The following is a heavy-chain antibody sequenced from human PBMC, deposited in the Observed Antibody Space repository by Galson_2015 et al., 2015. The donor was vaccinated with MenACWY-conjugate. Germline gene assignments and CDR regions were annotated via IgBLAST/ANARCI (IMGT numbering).Heavy chain of an antibody. CDR1: GCTFRQYA. V-gene: IGHV3-23*01. J-gene: IGHJ6*03. Sequence: SLRLSCAVSGCTFRQYAMSWVRQAPGTGLEWVAIISDSGAATHYIDSVKGRFTISRDNSKNTLYLQMSRLRAEDTALYYCAKDVYMDVWGKGTTVSVSS. CDR3: AKDVYMDV. CDR2: ISDSGAAT.